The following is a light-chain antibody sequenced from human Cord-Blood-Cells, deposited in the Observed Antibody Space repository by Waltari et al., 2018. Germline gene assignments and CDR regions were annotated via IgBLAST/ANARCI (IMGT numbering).Light chain of an antibody. CDR3: QQRSNWPPWT. V-gene: IGKV3-11*01. J-gene: IGKJ1*01. CDR1: QSVSSY. Sequence: EIVLTQSPATLSLSPGERATLSRRASQSVSSYFAWYQQKPGQAPRLLIYDASNRATGIPARFSGSGSGTDFTLTISSLEPEDFAVYYCQQRSNWPPWTFGQGTKVEIK. CDR2: DAS.